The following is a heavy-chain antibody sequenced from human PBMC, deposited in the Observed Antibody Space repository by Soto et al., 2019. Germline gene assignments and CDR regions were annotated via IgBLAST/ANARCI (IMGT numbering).Heavy chain of an antibody. CDR1: GYSFAGYW. Sequence: TGESLKISCKGSGYSFAGYWITWVRQKPGKGLEWMGRIDPSDSQTYYSPSFRGHVTISVTKSITTVFLQWSSLRASDTAMYYRARQIYDSDTGPNFQYYFDSWGQGTPVTVSS. CDR2: IDPSDSQT. V-gene: IGHV5-10-1*01. D-gene: IGHD3-22*01. CDR3: ARQIYDSDTGPNFQYYFDS. J-gene: IGHJ4*02.